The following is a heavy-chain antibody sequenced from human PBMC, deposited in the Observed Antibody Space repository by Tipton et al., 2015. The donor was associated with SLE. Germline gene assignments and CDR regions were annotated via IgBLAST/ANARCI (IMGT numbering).Heavy chain of an antibody. V-gene: IGHV4-59*01. CDR2: IYYSGSTSGST. J-gene: IGHJ6*04. CDR3: ATGHEYRMGPAAIRGLDV. CDR1: GGSIRTYY. D-gene: IGHD2-2*02. Sequence: TLSLTCSVSGGSIRTYYWGWIRQPPGKGLEWIGYIYYSGSTSGSTNYNPSHKSRVTISVDTSKNQFSLKLTSVTAADTAVYYCATGHEYRMGPAAIRGLDVWGKGSRVTVSS.